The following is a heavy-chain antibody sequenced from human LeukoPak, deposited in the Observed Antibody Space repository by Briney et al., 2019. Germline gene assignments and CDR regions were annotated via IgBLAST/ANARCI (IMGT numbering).Heavy chain of an antibody. V-gene: IGHV3-11*01. CDR3: ARIKDRGRNWFDP. J-gene: IGHJ5*02. Sequence: GGSLRLSCAASGFTFSDYYMSWIHQAPGKGLEWVSYISSSGSTIYYADSVKGRFTISRDNAENSLYLQMNCLRAEDTAVYYCARIKDRGRNWFDPWGQGTLATVSS. D-gene: IGHD3-10*01. CDR2: ISSSGSTI. CDR1: GFTFSDYY.